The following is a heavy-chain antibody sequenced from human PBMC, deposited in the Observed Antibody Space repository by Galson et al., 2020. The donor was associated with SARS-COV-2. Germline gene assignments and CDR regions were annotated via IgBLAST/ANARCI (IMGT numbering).Heavy chain of an antibody. V-gene: IGHV4-31*01. CDR2: IYYSGST. Sequence: SETLSLTCTVSGGSISSGGYYWSWNRQHPGKGLEWIGYIYYSGSTSYNPSLKSLLTISVDTSKNQFSLNLRSVSAADTAVYYCARTQVVRGGNGACDMWGQGTMVAVSS. J-gene: IGHJ3*02. CDR1: GGSISSGGYY. D-gene: IGHD3-10*01. CDR3: ARTQVVRGGNGACDM.